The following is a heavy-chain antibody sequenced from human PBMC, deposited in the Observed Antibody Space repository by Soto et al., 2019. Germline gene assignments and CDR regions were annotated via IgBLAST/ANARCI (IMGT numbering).Heavy chain of an antibody. Sequence: PSETLSLTCTVSGGSISSYYWSWIRQPPGKGLEWIGYIYYSGSTNYNPSLKSRVTISVDTSKNQFSLKLSSVTAADTAVYYCARQGGWSKSSTVDYWGQGTLVTVSS. D-gene: IGHD6-13*01. CDR3: ARQGGWSKSSTVDY. CDR1: GGSISSYY. CDR2: IYYSGST. J-gene: IGHJ4*02. V-gene: IGHV4-59*08.